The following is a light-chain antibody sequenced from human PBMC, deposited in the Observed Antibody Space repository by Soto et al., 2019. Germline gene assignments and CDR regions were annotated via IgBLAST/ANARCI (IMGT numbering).Light chain of an antibody. CDR2: AAS. CDR3: QKYNSAPYT. CDR1: QGIRNS. Sequence: DTQMTQSPSSLSASIGDRVTITCRASQGIRNSVAWYQQKPGKVPNLLIYAASTLQSGVPSRFSGSVSETDVTLTISILQPEDVATYYCQKYNSAPYTFGPGTKVAIK. J-gene: IGKJ3*01. V-gene: IGKV1-27*01.